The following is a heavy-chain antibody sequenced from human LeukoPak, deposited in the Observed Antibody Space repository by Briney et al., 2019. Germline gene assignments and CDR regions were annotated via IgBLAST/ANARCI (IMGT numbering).Heavy chain of an antibody. CDR1: GGSLSSTSYY. J-gene: IGHJ6*03. CDR3: ARHDYDILTDYLGYMDV. V-gene: IGHV4-39*01. D-gene: IGHD3-9*01. CDR2: IYYGGTT. Sequence: SETLSLTCTVSGGSLSSTSYYWGWIRQPPGKGLEWTGSIYYGGTTYYNPSLKSRVTISVDTTKNQFSLKLSSATAADTAVYYCARHDYDILTDYLGYMDVWGKGTTVTVSS.